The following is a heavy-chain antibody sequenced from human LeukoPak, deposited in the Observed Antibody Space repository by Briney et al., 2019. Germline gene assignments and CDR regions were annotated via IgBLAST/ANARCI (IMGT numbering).Heavy chain of an antibody. D-gene: IGHD4-17*01. J-gene: IGHJ4*02. V-gene: IGHV3-23*01. CDR1: GFTFSNYW. CDR3: AKDLYGDYDFDC. CDR2: SGSGGNT. Sequence: GGSLRLSCAASGFTFSNYWMSWVRQAPGKGLEWVSVSGSGGNTYYADSVKGRFTISRDNSKNTLYLQLNSLRAEDTAVYYCAKDLYGDYDFDCWGQGTLVTVSS.